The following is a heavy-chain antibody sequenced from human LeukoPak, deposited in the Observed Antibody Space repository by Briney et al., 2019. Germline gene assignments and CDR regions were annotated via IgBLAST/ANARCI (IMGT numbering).Heavy chain of an antibody. CDR3: ARELYSYDKYYFDY. V-gene: IGHV4-39*07. CDR2: IYYSGST. D-gene: IGHD5-18*01. Sequence: SETLSLTCTVSGGSISGSSYYWGWIRQPPGKGLEWIGSIYYSGSTYYNPSLKSRVTISVDTSKNQFSLKLSSVTAADTAVYYCARELYSYDKYYFDYWGQGTLVTVSS. J-gene: IGHJ4*02. CDR1: GGSISGSSYY.